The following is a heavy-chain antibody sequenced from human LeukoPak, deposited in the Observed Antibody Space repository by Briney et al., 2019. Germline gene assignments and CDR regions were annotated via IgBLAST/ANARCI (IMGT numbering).Heavy chain of an antibody. J-gene: IGHJ4*02. CDR2: ISAYNGDT. V-gene: IGHV1-18*01. CDR3: ARDSYDNLDS. CDR1: GYTFTNYG. D-gene: IGHD3-22*01. Sequence: ASVKVSCQASGYTFTNYGISWVRQAPGQGLEWMGWISAYNGDTNYTQKLQGRVTVTTDTSTTTAYMELRSLRSDDTAVYYCARDSYDNLDSWGQGTRVTVSS.